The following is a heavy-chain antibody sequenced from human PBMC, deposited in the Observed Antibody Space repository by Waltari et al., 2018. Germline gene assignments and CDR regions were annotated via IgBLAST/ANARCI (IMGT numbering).Heavy chain of an antibody. CDR1: GDSVSSNTAA. CDR3: VREKDLDGGCVFDY. J-gene: IGHJ4*02. V-gene: IGHV6-1*01. Sequence: QVQLQQSGPGLAKPSQTLSLTCAISGDSVSSNTAAWNWIRQSPSRGLEWLGSTYNRAKWNNEYAVSVKSRITINPDTTKNQFSLQLNSVTPEDTAVYYCVREKDLDGGCVFDYWGRGTLVTVSS. D-gene: IGHD3-16*01. CDR2: TYNRAKWNN.